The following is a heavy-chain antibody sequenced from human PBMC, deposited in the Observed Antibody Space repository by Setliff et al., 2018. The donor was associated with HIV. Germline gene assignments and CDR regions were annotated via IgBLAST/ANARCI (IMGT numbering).Heavy chain of an antibody. CDR2: ISAYNGNT. CDR1: GGIFPNLA. J-gene: IGHJ3*02. Sequence: ASVKVSCKASGGIFPNLAISWVRQAPGQGLEWMGWISAYNGNTDYAQKFQGRVTMTTDTSTRTAYMEMRGLTYDDTAVYYCARASGGNSVENGFDIWGQGTMVTVSS. CDR3: ARASGGNSVENGFDI. V-gene: IGHV1-18*01. D-gene: IGHD1-26*01.